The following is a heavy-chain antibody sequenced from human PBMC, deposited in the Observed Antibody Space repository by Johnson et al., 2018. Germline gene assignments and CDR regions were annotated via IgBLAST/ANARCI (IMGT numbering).Heavy chain of an antibody. CDR3: ACMYSSSAPFGYYYGMDV. D-gene: IGHD6-6*01. Sequence: QVQLVQSGAEVKKXGSSVKVSCKASGGTFSSYAISWVRQAPGQGLEWMGGIIPIFGTGNYAQKFQGRVRITADESTSTAYMELSSLRSEDTAVYYCACMYSSSAPFGYYYGMDVWGQGTTVTVSS. J-gene: IGHJ6*02. CDR2: IIPIFGTG. CDR1: GGTFSSYA. V-gene: IGHV1-69*12.